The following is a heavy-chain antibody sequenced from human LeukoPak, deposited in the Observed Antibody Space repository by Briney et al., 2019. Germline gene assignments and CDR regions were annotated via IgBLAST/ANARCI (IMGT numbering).Heavy chain of an antibody. D-gene: IGHD6-19*01. CDR1: GFTFSSYS. V-gene: IGHV3-48*01. J-gene: IGHJ4*02. Sequence: PGGSLRLSCAASGFTFSSYSMNWVRQAPGRGLEWVSYISSSSSTIYFADSVKGRFTNSRDNAKNSLYLQMNSLRAEDTAVYYCARDHSSGRPAFDYWGQGTLVTVSS. CDR3: ARDHSSGRPAFDY. CDR2: ISSSSSTI.